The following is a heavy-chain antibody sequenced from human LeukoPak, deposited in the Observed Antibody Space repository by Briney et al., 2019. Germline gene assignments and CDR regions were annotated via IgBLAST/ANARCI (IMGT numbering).Heavy chain of an antibody. CDR1: GGSISSYY. V-gene: IGHV4-59*01. Sequence: SETLSLTCTVSGGSISSYYWSWIRQPPGKGLEWIGYIYYSGSTNYNPSLKSRVTISVDTSKNQFSLKLSSVTAADTAVYYCARGSWIYGMDVWGQGTTVTVSS. J-gene: IGHJ6*02. D-gene: IGHD5-12*01. CDR2: IYYSGST. CDR3: ARGSWIYGMDV.